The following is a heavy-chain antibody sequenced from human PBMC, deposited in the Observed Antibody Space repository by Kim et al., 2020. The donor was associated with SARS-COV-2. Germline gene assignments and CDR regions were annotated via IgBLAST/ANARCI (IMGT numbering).Heavy chain of an antibody. Sequence: GGSLRLSCAASGFTVSSNYMSWVRQAPGKGLEWVSVIYSGGSTYYADSVKGRFTISRDNSKNTLYHQMNSLRAEDTAVYYCARDDYDLHAFDIWGQGTMVTVSS. D-gene: IGHD4-17*01. CDR2: IYSGGST. V-gene: IGHV3-66*01. CDR1: GFTVSSNY. CDR3: ARDDYDLHAFDI. J-gene: IGHJ3*02.